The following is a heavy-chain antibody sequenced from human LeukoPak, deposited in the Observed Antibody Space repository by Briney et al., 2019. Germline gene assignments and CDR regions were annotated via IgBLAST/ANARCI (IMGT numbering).Heavy chain of an antibody. CDR1: GGSISSYY. J-gene: IGHJ6*02. CDR3: ARESRLLGMDV. V-gene: IGHV4-4*07. D-gene: IGHD2-2*01. CDR2: IYTSGST. Sequence: SETLSLTCIVSGGSISSYYWSWVRQPAGKGLEWIGRIYTSGSTNYNPSLKSRVTMSVDTSKNQFSLKLNSVTAADTAVYYCARESRLLGMDVWGQGTTVTVSS.